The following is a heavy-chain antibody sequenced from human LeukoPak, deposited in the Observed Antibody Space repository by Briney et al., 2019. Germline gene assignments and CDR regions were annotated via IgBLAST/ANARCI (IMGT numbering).Heavy chain of an antibody. CDR1: GFTVSSTY. CDR2: XXXXGKV. Sequence: PGGSLRLSCAASGFTVSSTYMSWVRQTPGKGLEXXXXXXXXGKVYYIDPVXXRFTISRDTSKNTLYLQMNSLRVEDTAVYFCAGRHCSDGGCYFAGADPFDYWGQGTLVTVSS. CDR3: AGRHCSDGGCYFAGADPFDY. J-gene: IGHJ4*02. D-gene: IGHD2-15*01. V-gene: IGHV3-53*01.